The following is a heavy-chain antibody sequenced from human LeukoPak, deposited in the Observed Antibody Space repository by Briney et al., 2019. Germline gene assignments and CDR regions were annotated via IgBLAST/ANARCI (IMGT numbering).Heavy chain of an antibody. Sequence: ASVTVSCKASGYTFTSYGISWVRQAPGQGLEWMGWISAYNGNKNYAQKLQGRATMTTDTSTSTAYMELRSLRSDDTAVYYCAREAYGGNSGVDYWGQGTLVTVSS. CDR3: AREAYGGNSGVDY. CDR2: ISAYNGNK. D-gene: IGHD4-23*01. J-gene: IGHJ4*02. CDR1: GYTFTSYG. V-gene: IGHV1-18*01.